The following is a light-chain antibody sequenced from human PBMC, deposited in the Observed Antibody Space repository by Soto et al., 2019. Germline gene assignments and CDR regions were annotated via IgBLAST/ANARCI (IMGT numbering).Light chain of an antibody. CDR1: QTISSW. CDR2: DAS. Sequence: DIQMTQSPSTLSASVGDRVTITCRASQTISSWLAWYQQKPGKAPELLIYDASTLESGVPSRFSGSGSGTEFSLTISSLQPEDFATYYCQPYSSSATFGQGTKV. CDR3: QPYSSSAT. J-gene: IGKJ1*01. V-gene: IGKV1-5*01.